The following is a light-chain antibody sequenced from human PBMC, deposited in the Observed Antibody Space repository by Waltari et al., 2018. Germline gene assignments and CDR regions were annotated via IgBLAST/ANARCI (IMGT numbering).Light chain of an antibody. V-gene: IGKV3-15*01. CDR3: QQYNNWLSIT. CDR2: GAS. J-gene: IGKJ5*01. Sequence: EIVTTQSPATLSVSPGERATLSCRASQSVSSNLAWYQQKPGQAPRLLIYGASTRATGIPARFSGSGSGTEFTLTISSLQSEDFAVYYCQQYNNWLSITFGQGTRLEIK. CDR1: QSVSSN.